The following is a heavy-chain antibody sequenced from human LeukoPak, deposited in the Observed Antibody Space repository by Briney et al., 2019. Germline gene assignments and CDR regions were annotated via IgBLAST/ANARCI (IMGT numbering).Heavy chain of an antibody. J-gene: IGHJ4*02. V-gene: IGHV3-74*01. CDR3: VRDPGTSSYYFDS. CDR2: ITSDGSDT. CDR1: GFTFNTYW. D-gene: IGHD3-16*01. Sequence: PGGSLRLSCAASGFTFNTYWMHWVRQAPGKGLVWVSRITSDGSDTTYADSVKGRFTMSRDNSKNALYLQMNSLRVEDTSLYYCVRDPGTSSYYFDSWGQGTLVTVSS.